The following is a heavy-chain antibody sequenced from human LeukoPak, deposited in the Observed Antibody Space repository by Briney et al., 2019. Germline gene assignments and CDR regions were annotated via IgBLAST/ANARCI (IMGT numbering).Heavy chain of an antibody. CDR3: ARQAVIIPTGMEGPWFDP. CDR1: DVSIKNYY. Sequence: SETLSLTCTVSDVSIKNYYWSWIRQPPGKGLEWIANIYYAGSSNYNPSLKSRVSVSIDASKNQLSLKLTSVTAADTAIYYCARQAVIIPTGMEGPWFDPWGQGTLVAVSS. CDR2: IYYAGSS. J-gene: IGHJ5*02. V-gene: IGHV4-59*08. D-gene: IGHD2/OR15-2a*01.